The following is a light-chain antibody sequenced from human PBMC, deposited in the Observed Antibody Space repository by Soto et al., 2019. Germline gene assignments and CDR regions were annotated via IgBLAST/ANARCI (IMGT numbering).Light chain of an antibody. J-gene: IGLJ1*01. CDR2: EDT. Sequence: QSVLTQPASVSGSPGQSITISCTGTSSDIGSYNLVSWYQQYPGKAPKLMIYEDTKRPSGVSNRFSGSKSGNTASLTISGLQAEDEADYFCCSYAGINTFFVFGTGTKVTLL. V-gene: IGLV2-23*01. CDR1: SSDIGSYNL. CDR3: CSYAGINTFFV.